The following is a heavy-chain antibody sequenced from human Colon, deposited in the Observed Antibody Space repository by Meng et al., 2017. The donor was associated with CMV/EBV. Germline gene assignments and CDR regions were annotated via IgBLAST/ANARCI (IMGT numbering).Heavy chain of an antibody. CDR2: IKHDASKL. V-gene: IGHV3-7*01. CDR1: GFIFSRHD. D-gene: IGHD2-21*02. J-gene: IGHJ6*02. Sequence: GESLKISCAASGFIFSRHDVHWVRQAPGKGLEWVAHIKHDASKLQYVDSVKVRFTVLRDNAKNALSLQMNSLRTEDTAVYYCAKYCSRAMDVWGQGTTVTVSS. CDR3: AKYCSRAMDV.